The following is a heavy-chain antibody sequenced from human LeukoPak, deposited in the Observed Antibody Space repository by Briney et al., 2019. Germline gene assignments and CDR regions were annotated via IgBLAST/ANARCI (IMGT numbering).Heavy chain of an antibody. D-gene: IGHD3-3*01. CDR3: ARGPLPDYDFWSGSGYYMDV. J-gene: IGHJ6*03. CDR2: IIPIFGTA. CDR1: GGTFSSYA. V-gene: IGHV1-69*05. Sequence: SVKVSCKASGGTFSSYAINWVRQAPGQGLEWMGGIIPIFGTANYAQKFQGRVTITTDESTSTAYMELSSLRSEDTAVYYCARGPLPDYDFWSGSGYYMDVWGKGTTVTVSS.